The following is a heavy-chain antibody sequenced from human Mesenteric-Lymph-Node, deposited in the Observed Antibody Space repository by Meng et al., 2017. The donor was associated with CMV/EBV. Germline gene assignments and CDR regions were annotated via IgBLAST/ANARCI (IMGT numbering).Heavy chain of an antibody. CDR1: GFTFDDYV. D-gene: IGHD1-26*01. Sequence: VYGFTFDDYVMTWVRQAPGKGLQWVSAITGSGNTYYADSVKGRFTISRDKSKNTLYLQMISLGAEDTAIYYCANCRRSTLCHVGFDFWGQGTLVTVSS. CDR3: ANCRRSTLCHVGFDF. V-gene: IGHV3-23*01. J-gene: IGHJ4*02. CDR2: ITGSGNT.